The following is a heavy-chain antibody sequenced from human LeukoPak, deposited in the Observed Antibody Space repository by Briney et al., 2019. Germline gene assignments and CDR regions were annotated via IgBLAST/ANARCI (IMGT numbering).Heavy chain of an antibody. CDR1: GYSFPTYW. CDR3: ARAWNFDY. Sequence: GESLKISCKASGYSFPTYWIAWVRQMPGKGLEWMGTIYPGDSDTRYSPSFRGQVTISADKSISTAYLQWSSLKASDSAMYYCARAWNFDYWGQGTLVTVSS. D-gene: IGHD1-1*01. J-gene: IGHJ4*02. V-gene: IGHV5-51*01. CDR2: IYPGDSDT.